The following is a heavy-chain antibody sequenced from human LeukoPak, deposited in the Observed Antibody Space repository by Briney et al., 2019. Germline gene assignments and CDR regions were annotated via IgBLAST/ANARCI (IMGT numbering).Heavy chain of an antibody. CDR3: ASNFLTGENWFDP. J-gene: IGHJ5*02. CDR2: IIPIFGTA. D-gene: IGHD1-20*01. Sequence: ASVKVSCKASGGTFSSYAISWVRQAPGQGLEWMGGIIPIFGTANYAQKFQGRVTITTDESTSTAYMELSSLRSEDTAAYYCASNFLTGENWFDPWGQGTLVTVSS. V-gene: IGHV1-69*05. CDR1: GGTFSSYA.